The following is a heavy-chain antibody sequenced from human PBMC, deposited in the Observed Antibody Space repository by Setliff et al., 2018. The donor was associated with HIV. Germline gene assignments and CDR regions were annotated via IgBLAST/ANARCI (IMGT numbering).Heavy chain of an antibody. V-gene: IGHV3-48*01. D-gene: IGHD3-22*01. Sequence: PGESLKISCAASGFTFSDCSMNWVRQAPGKGLEWISYITSTGSTIFYADSVKGRFTISRDNDKNTLFLQMNSLRPEDTAVYYCARETYYYDNPQYYYYYMDVWGKGTTVT. CDR3: ARETYYYDNPQYYYYYMDV. CDR1: GFTFSDCS. CDR2: ITSTGSTI. J-gene: IGHJ6*03.